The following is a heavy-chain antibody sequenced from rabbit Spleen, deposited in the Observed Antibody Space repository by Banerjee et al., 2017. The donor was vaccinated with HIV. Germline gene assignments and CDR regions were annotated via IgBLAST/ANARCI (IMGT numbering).Heavy chain of an antibody. V-gene: IGHV1S40*01. Sequence: QSLEESGGDLVKPGASLTLTCTASGFSFSSTDYMCWVRQAPGRGLEWIACIAAGSGRFTYYANWAKGRFTISKTSSPTVTLQMTRLTAADTATYFCARDTSSSFSSYGMDLWGPGTLVTV. CDR1: GFSFSSTDY. CDR3: ARDTSSSFSSYGMDL. CDR2: IAAGSGRFT. D-gene: IGHD1-1*01. J-gene: IGHJ6*01.